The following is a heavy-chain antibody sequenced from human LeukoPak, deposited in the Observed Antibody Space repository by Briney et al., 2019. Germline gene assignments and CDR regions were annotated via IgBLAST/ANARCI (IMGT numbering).Heavy chain of an antibody. CDR3: ARGGTVSTSWYLDL. Sequence: SETLSLTCAVFGRSFSDYYWSWIRQPPGEGLQWIGEINHSGSANYNPSFKSRVTISVDTSKSQFSLKVNSVTAADTALYYCARGGTVSTSWYLDLWGRGTLITVSS. CDR2: INHSGSA. V-gene: IGHV4-34*01. D-gene: IGHD1-14*01. J-gene: IGHJ2*01. CDR1: GRSFSDYY.